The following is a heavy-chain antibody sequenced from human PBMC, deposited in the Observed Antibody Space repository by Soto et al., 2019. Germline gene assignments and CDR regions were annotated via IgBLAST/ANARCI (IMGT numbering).Heavy chain of an antibody. CDR3: ARSSESSSWPRFFDY. Sequence: PGESLKISCKGSGYSFTSYWIGWVRQMAGKGLEWMGIIYPGDSDTRYSPSFQGQVTISADKSISTAYLQWSSLKASDTAMYYCARSSESSSWPRFFDYWGQGTLVTVSS. CDR1: GYSFTSYW. D-gene: IGHD6-13*01. V-gene: IGHV5-51*01. J-gene: IGHJ4*02. CDR2: IYPGDSDT.